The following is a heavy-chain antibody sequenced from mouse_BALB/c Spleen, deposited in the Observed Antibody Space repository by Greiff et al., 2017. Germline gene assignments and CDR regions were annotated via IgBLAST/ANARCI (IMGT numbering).Heavy chain of an antibody. CDR2: ISDGGSYT. CDR1: GFTFSDYY. CDR3: ARDNYYGLPFAY. J-gene: IGHJ3*01. Sequence: EVKLVESGGGLVKPGGSLKLSCAASGFTFSDYYMYWVRQTPEKRLEWVATISDGGSYTYYPDSVKGRFTISRDNAKNNLYLQMSSLKSEDTAMYYCARDNYYGLPFAYWGQGTLVTVSA. V-gene: IGHV5-4*02. D-gene: IGHD1-2*01.